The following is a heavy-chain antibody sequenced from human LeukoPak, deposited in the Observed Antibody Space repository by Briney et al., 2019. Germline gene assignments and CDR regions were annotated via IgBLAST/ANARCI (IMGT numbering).Heavy chain of an antibody. J-gene: IGHJ4*02. CDR1: GFTFISYW. CDR3: ARVGIAADFDY. V-gene: IGHV3-74*01. CDR2: INSDGSTT. Sequence: PGGSLRLSCAASGFTFISYWMHWVRQAPGKGLVWVSRINSDGSTTSYAASVKGRFTISRDTAKNTLYLQMNSLRAEDTAVYYCARVGIAADFDYWGQGTLVTVSS. D-gene: IGHD6-13*01.